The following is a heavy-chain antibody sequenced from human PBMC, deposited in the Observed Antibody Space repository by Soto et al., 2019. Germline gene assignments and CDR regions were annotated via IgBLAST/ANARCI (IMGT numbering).Heavy chain of an antibody. V-gene: IGHV1-69*06. CDR1: GGTFSSYA. Sequence: QVQLVQSGAEVKKPGSSVKVSCKASGGTFSSYAISCVRQAPGQGLEWMGGIIPIFGTANYAQKFQGRVTITADKSPRTAYMEVSILRSEETDGYYCARVGEGYCCGGSCPVFDYWGQGTMVTVS. D-gene: IGHD2-15*01. CDR2: IIPIFGTA. CDR3: ARVGEGYCCGGSCPVFDY. J-gene: IGHJ4*02.